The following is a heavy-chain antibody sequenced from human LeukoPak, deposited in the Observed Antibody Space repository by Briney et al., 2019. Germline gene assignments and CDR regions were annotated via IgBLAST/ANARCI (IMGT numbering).Heavy chain of an antibody. V-gene: IGHV3-21*06. J-gene: IGHJ4*02. CDR3: TRDPSDY. CDR2: IGSSPTYT. Sequence: PGGSLRLSCAAPGFSFSTYRMNSVRQAPGKGLEWVSSIGSSPTYTFYAASVKGRFTISRDNAKNSLFLQMNSLTAEDTAVYYCTRDPSDYCGQGTLVTVSS. CDR1: GFSFSTYR.